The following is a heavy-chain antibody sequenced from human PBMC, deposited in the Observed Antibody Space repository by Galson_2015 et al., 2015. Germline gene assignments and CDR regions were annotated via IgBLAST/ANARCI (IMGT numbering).Heavy chain of an antibody. J-gene: IGHJ4*02. CDR2: IFPDGSKR. V-gene: IGHV3-30*18. CDR3: AKTVVTAMRGADYFDS. CDR1: EFTFSSFG. Sequence: LSCAASEFTFSSFGMHWVRQAPGKGLEWVASIFPDGSKRYYADSVKGRFTISRDNSQNSLSLHMNSLRPDDTARYYCAKTVVTAMRGADYFDSWGQGSLVSVSS. D-gene: IGHD2-21*02.